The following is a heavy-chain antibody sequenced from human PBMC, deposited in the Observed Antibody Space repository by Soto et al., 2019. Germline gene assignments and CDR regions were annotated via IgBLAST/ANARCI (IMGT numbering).Heavy chain of an antibody. CDR2: IKQDGGEK. D-gene: IGHD3-3*01. V-gene: IGHV3-7*03. Sequence: PGGSLRLSCAASGFTFSSYWMSWVRQAPGKGLEWVANIKQDGGEKYYVDSVKGRFTISRDNAKNSLYLQMNSLRAEDTAVYYCARKSAYYDFWSGYYDYGMDVWGQGTTVTVSS. J-gene: IGHJ6*02. CDR1: GFTFSSYW. CDR3: ARKSAYYDFWSGYYDYGMDV.